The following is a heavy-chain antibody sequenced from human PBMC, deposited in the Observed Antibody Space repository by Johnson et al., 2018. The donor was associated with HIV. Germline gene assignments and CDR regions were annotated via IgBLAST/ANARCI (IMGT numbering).Heavy chain of an antibody. CDR1: GFTFEDYA. V-gene: IGHV3-20*04. CDR3: ARYFGVVIYDAFDI. Sequence: EVQLVESGGGVIRPGGSLRLSCAASGFTFEDYAMSWVRQAPGKGLEWVSGISWNGGSTGYADSVKGRFSISRDNAKNSLYLQMNSLRADDTALYYCARYFGVVIYDAFDIWGQGTMVTVSS. CDR2: ISWNGGST. J-gene: IGHJ3*02. D-gene: IGHD3-3*01.